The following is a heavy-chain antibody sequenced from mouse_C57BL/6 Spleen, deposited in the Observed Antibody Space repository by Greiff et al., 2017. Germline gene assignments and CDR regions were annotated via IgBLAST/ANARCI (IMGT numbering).Heavy chain of an antibody. CDR2: IYPGSGNT. J-gene: IGHJ4*01. CDR1: GYSFTSYS. Sequence: VQLQQSGPELVKPGASVKISCTASGYSFTSYSIHWVKQRPGQGLEWIGWIYPGSGNTKYNEKFTGKATLTTDTSSSTAYMQLRSVTSEGSAVYNGARGGAQARPYAMDYWGQGTSVTVSS. V-gene: IGHV1-66*01. CDR3: ARGGAQARPYAMDY. D-gene: IGHD3-2*02.